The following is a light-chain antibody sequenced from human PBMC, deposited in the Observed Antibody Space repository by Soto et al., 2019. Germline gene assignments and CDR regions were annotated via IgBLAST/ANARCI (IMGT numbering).Light chain of an antibody. CDR2: KTS. V-gene: IGKV1-5*03. J-gene: IGKJ1*01. Sequence: DIQMTQSPSTLSASVGDRVTITCRASQIISSWLAWYQQKPGKAPNLLIYKTSSLQSGVPSRFSGSGSGTEFTLTISSLQPDDCGTYYCQQYNDKWTFGQGTKVEI. CDR3: QQYNDKWT. CDR1: QIISSW.